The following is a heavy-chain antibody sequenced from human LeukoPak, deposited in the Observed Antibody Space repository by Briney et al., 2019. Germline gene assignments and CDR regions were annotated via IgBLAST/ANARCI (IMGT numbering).Heavy chain of an antibody. CDR3: ARSEDGGTVTPSDYYYYGMDV. CDR2: INPSGGST. D-gene: IGHD4-17*01. V-gene: IGHV1-46*01. CDR1: GYTFTSYY. J-gene: IGHJ6*02. Sequence: ASVKVSCKASGYTFTSYYMHWVRQAPGQGLEWMGIINPSGGSTGYAQKFQGRVTMTRDTSTSTVYMELSSLRSEDTAVYYCARSEDGGTVTPSDYYYYGMDVWGQGTTVTVSS.